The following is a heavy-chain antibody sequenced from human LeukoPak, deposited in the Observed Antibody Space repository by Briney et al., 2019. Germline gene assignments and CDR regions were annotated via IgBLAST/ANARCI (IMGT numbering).Heavy chain of an antibody. D-gene: IGHD2-2*01. CDR2: ITYDGSKK. V-gene: IGHV3-30*18. Sequence: GRALRLSCAAAGFTLTSYGMHWVRQAPGKGLEWGAVITYDGSKKYYADSVRGRFTISRDNSKNTLYLQMNRLRAEDTDVYHCEKAIDCTSTSCYHPLFDYWGQGTLVTVSS. CDR1: GFTLTSYG. J-gene: IGHJ4*02. CDR3: EKAIDCTSTSCYHPLFDY.